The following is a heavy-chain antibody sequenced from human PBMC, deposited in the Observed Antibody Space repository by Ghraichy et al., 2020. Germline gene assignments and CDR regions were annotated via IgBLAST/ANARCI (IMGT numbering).Heavy chain of an antibody. CDR1: GGSISSADHY. CDR3: ARTTATVTDGKKIDF. Sequence: SETLSPTCTVYGGSISSADHYWTWIRQPPGKGLEWIGYIHYSGTVYYNPSLRSRVIVSVDTSQKQFSLNLSFVTAADTAVYHCARTTATVTDGKKIDFWGQGILVTVSS. J-gene: IGHJ4*02. CDR2: IHYSGTV. V-gene: IGHV4-30-4*01. D-gene: IGHD1-14*01.